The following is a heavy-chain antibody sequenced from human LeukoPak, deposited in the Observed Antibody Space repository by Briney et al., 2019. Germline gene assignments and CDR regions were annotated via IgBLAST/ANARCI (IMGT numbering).Heavy chain of an antibody. CDR1: GFAFSRHA. D-gene: IGHD6-13*01. V-gene: IGHV3-7*03. Sequence: GGSLRLSCAASGFAFSRHAMHWVRQAPGKGLEWVANIKQDGSEKYYVDSVKGRFTISRDNAKNSLYLQMNSLRAEDTAVYYSSLEGSSWYRYFQHWGQGTLVTVSS. CDR3: SLEGSSWYRYFQH. J-gene: IGHJ1*01. CDR2: IKQDGSEK.